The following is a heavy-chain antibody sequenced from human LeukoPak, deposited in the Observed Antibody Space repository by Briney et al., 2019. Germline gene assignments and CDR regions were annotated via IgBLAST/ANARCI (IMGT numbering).Heavy chain of an antibody. J-gene: IGHJ4*02. Sequence: GGSLRLSCAASGFSFSTYWMHWVRQAPGKGLEWVARINSDGSSTTYADSVKGRFTISRDNAKSMLYLQMNSLRAEDTAVYSCARSEYNFDYWGQGTLVTVSS. D-gene: IGHD1-1*01. CDR2: INSDGSST. CDR3: ARSEYNFDY. V-gene: IGHV3-74*01. CDR1: GFSFSTYW.